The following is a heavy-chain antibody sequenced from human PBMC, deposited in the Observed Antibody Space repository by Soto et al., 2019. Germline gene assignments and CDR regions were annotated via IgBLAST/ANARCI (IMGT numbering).Heavy chain of an antibody. V-gene: IGHV3-15*01. CDR3: TTDPLHDYIWVLDY. J-gene: IGHJ4*02. CDR2: IKSKTDGGTT. Sequence: PGGSLRLSCAASGFTFSNAWMSWVRQAPGKGLEWVGRIKSKTDGGTTDYAAPVKGRFTISRDDSKNTLYLQMNSLKTEDTAVYYCTTDPLHDYIWVLDYWGQGTLVTVSS. CDR1: GFTFSNAW. D-gene: IGHD3-16*01.